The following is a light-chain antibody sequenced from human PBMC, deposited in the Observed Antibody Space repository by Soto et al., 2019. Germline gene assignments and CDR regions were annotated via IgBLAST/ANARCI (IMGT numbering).Light chain of an antibody. CDR2: KAS. Sequence: DIQLTQSPSTLSASVGDRVTITCRASQSINGWLAWYQQKPGQAPNLLIYKASTLESGVPSRFSGSGSGTEFTLTVSSLQPDDFATYYCHQYHNFPRTLGQWTKVEI. CDR1: QSINGW. J-gene: IGKJ1*01. CDR3: HQYHNFPRT. V-gene: IGKV1-5*03.